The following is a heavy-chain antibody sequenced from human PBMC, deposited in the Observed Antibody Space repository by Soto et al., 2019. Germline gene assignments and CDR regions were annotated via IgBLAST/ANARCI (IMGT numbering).Heavy chain of an antibody. V-gene: IGHV3-23*01. CDR2: ISGSGGST. D-gene: IGHD3-3*01. Sequence: PGGALRLSCAASGVRFSSYAMSWVRQAPGRGLEWVSAISGSGGSTYYADSVKGRFTISRDNSKNTLYLQMNSLRAEDTAVYYCAKDREITIFGVFTHSYYYSGMDVCGKGTPVPVSS. J-gene: IGHJ6*04. CDR3: AKDREITIFGVFTHSYYYSGMDV. CDR1: GVRFSSYA.